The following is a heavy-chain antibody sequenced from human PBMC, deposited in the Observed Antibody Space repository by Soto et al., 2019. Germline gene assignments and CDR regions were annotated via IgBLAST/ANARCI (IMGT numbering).Heavy chain of an antibody. D-gene: IGHD6-13*01. J-gene: IGHJ4*02. V-gene: IGHV3-30*18. CDR3: AKPRVAEWVYFDY. CDR1: GFTFSSYG. CDR2: ISYDGSNK. Sequence: QPGGSLRLSCAASGFTFSSYGMHWVRQAPGKGLEWVAVISYDGSNKYYADSVKGRFTISRDNSKNTLYLQMNSLRAEDTAVYYCAKPRVAEWVYFDYWGQGTLVTVSS.